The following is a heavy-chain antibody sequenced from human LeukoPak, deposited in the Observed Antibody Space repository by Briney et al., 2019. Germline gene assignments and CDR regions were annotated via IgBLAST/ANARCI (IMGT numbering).Heavy chain of an antibody. CDR2: ISWNSGSI. V-gene: IGHV3-9*01. D-gene: IGHD3-3*01. CDR1: GFTFDDYA. Sequence: GGSLRLSCAASGFTFDDYAMHWVRQAPGKGLEWASGISWNSGSIGYADSVKGRFTISRDNAKNSLYLQMNSLRAEDTALYYCAKDTYYDFWSGYFDYWGQGTLVTVSS. J-gene: IGHJ4*02. CDR3: AKDTYYDFWSGYFDY.